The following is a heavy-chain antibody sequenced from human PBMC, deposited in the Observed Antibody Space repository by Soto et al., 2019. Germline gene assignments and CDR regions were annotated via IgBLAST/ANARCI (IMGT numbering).Heavy chain of an antibody. Sequence: ASVKVSCKASGYTFTGYYMHWVRQAPGQGLEWMGWINPNSGGTNYAQKFQGWVTMTRDTSISTAYMELSRLRSDDTAVYYCAREPVPDPAGHDYYYYGMDVWGQGTTVTVSS. D-gene: IGHD2-2*01. CDR2: INPNSGGT. CDR1: GYTFTGYY. CDR3: AREPVPDPAGHDYYYYGMDV. V-gene: IGHV1-2*04. J-gene: IGHJ6*02.